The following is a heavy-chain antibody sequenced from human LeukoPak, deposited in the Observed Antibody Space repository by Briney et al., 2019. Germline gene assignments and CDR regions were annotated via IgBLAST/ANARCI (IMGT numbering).Heavy chain of an antibody. D-gene: IGHD5-18*01. V-gene: IGHV1-69*13. CDR1: GGTFSSYA. J-gene: IGHJ6*03. CDR3: ARGIRYSYGSYYYMDV. Sequence: SVKVSCKASGGTFSSYAISWVRQAPGQGLEWMGGIIPIFGTANYAQKFQGRVTITADESTSTAYMELSSLRSEDTAVYYGARGIRYSYGSYYYMDVWGKGTTVTVSS. CDR2: IIPIFGTA.